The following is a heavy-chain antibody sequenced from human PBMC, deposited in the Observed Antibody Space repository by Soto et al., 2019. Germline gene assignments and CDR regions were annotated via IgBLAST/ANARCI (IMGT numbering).Heavy chain of an antibody. CDR1: GFTFGDYA. CDR2: IRSKAYGGTT. CDR3: TRDHKCPTVTTIECGFDL. Sequence: GGSLRLSCTASGFTFGDYAMSWFRQAPGKGLEWVGFIRSKAYGGTTEYAASVKGRFTISRDDSKSIAYLQMNSLKTEDTAVYYCTRDHKCPTVTTIECGFDLWGRGTLVTVSS. J-gene: IGHJ2*01. V-gene: IGHV3-49*03. D-gene: IGHD4-17*01.